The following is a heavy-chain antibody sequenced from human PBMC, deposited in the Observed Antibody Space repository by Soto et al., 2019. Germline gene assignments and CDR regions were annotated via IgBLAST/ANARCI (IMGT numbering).Heavy chain of an antibody. J-gene: IGHJ6*02. D-gene: IGHD3-3*01. CDR1: GGSSSGYY. CDR3: ARMYYDFWSGSHGMDV. Sequence: SETLSLTCAVYGGSSSGYYWSWIRQPPGKGLEWIGEINHSGSTNYNPSLKSRVTISVDTSKNQFSLKLSSVTAADTAVYYCARMYYDFWSGSHGMDVWGQGTTVTVSS. V-gene: IGHV4-34*01. CDR2: INHSGST.